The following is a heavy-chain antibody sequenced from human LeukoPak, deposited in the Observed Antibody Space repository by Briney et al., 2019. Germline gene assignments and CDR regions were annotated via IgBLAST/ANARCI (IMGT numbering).Heavy chain of an antibody. CDR1: GGSISSGNYY. CDR3: ARASDYYDSSGYRGAFDI. Sequence: SQTLSLTCTVSGGSISSGNYYWSWTRHPAGKGLEWVGRFYSGGSTTYNPSLKSRVTISADTAKNQVSLKMSSVTAADTAVYYCARASDYYDSSGYRGAFDIWGQGTMVTVSS. V-gene: IGHV4-61*02. D-gene: IGHD3-22*01. CDR2: FYSGGST. J-gene: IGHJ3*02.